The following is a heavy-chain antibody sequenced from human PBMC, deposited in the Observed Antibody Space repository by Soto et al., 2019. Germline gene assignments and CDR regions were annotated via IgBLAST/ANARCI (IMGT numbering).Heavy chain of an antibody. CDR1: GGSISSYY. Sequence: PSETLSLTCTVSGGSISSYYWSWIRQPPGKGLEWIGYIYYSGSTNYNPSLKSRVTISVDTSKNQFSLKLSSVTAADTAVYYCARHERQKRTLDSWGQGTLVTVSS. V-gene: IGHV4-59*08. J-gene: IGHJ4*02. CDR3: ARHERQKRTLDS. D-gene: IGHD6-25*01. CDR2: IYYSGST.